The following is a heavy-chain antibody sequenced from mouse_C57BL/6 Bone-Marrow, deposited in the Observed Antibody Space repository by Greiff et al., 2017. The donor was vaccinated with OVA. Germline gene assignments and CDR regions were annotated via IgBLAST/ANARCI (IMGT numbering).Heavy chain of an antibody. CDR2: IDPENGGT. D-gene: IGHD1-2*01. CDR1: GFNIKDDY. J-gene: IGHJ2*01. V-gene: IGHV14-4*01. CDR3: TLLVTTAFFGY. Sequence: EVQLQQSGAELVRPGASVKLSCTASGFNIKDDYMHWVKQRPEQGLEWIGWIDPENGGTEYASKFQGKATITADTSSNTAYLQLSSLTSVDTAVYSCTLLVTTAFFGYWGQGTTLTVSS.